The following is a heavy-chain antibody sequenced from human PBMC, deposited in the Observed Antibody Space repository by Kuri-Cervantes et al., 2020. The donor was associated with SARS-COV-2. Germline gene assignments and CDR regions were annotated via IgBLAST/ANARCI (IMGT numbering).Heavy chain of an antibody. CDR3: AKDTQLVLDY. CDR1: GFTFSSYW. V-gene: IGHV3-74*01. Sequence: GESLKISCAASGFTFSSYWMHWVRQAPGKGLVWVSRINSDGSSTSYADSVKGRFTISRDNAKNTLYLQMNSLRAEDTTLYYCAKDTQLVLDYWGQGTLVTVSS. J-gene: IGHJ4*02. CDR2: INSDGSST. D-gene: IGHD6-13*01.